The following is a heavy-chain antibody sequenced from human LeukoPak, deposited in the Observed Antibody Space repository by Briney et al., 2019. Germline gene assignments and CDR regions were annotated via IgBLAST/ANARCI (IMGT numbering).Heavy chain of an antibody. V-gene: IGHV4-59*08. D-gene: IGHD1/OR15-1a*01. Sequence: SETLSLTCTVPGGSISSYYWSWIRQPPGKGLEWIGYIYYTGSTNYNPSLKSRVTISLDTSKNQFSLKLSSMTAADTAVYYCARQRVNKWNNLWSFDYWGQGTLVTVSS. CDR2: IYYTGST. J-gene: IGHJ4*02. CDR3: ARQRVNKWNNLWSFDY. CDR1: GGSISSYY.